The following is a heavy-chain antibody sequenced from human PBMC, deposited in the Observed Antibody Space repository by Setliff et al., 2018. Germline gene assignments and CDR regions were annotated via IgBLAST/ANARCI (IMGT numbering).Heavy chain of an antibody. CDR2: VYPGDSDT. CDR1: GYSFSNYW. V-gene: IGHV5-51*01. Sequence: GESLKIYCKGSGYSFSNYWIGWVRQMPGKGLEWMGIVYPGDSDTRYSPSFEGQVTISADKSISTAYLQWSSLKASDSAMYYCARLLNGYNSYDYYYMDVWGKGTTVTVSS. J-gene: IGHJ6*03. CDR3: ARLLNGYNSYDYYYMDV. D-gene: IGHD5-12*01.